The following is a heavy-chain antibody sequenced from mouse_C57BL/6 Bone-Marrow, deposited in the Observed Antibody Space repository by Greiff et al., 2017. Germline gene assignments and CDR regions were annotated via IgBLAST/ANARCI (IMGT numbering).Heavy chain of an antibody. CDR1: GYTFTDYN. Sequence: EVKLMESGPELVKPGASVKIPCKASGYTFTDYNMDWVKQSHGKSLEWIGDINPNNGGTIYNQKFKGKATLTVDKSSSTAYMELRSLTSEDTAVYYCARRGTGGYFDYGGQGTTLTVSS. V-gene: IGHV1-18*01. D-gene: IGHD4-1*01. CDR2: INPNNGGT. CDR3: ARRGTGGYFDY. J-gene: IGHJ2*01.